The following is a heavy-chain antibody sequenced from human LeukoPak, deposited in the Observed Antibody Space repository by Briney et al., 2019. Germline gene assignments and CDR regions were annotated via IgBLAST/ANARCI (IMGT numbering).Heavy chain of an antibody. Sequence: ASVKVSCKPSRYTFTSYGISWVRQAPGRGLEWMGWISAYNGNTHYAQKLQRRVTMTTDTSTRTAYLALRSLRSDHTAVYYCARGSGFYGSYSFDYWGQGTLVTVSS. CDR1: RYTFTSYG. J-gene: IGHJ4*02. CDR2: ISAYNGNT. CDR3: ARGSGFYGSYSFDY. D-gene: IGHD2/OR15-2a*01. V-gene: IGHV1-18*01.